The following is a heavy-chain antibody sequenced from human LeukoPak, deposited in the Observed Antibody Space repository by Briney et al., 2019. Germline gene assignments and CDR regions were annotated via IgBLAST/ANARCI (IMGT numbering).Heavy chain of an antibody. J-gene: IGHJ4*02. V-gene: IGHV3-7*01. CDR2: IKQDGKGK. Sequence: GGSLRLSCAASGFTFSSYWMSWVRQAPGKGLEWVANIKQDGKGKYYVDSVKGRFTISRDNAKKSLYLQMNSLRAEDTAVYYRARAEYSSSWFLEYWGQGTLVTVSS. D-gene: IGHD6-13*01. CDR1: GFTFSSYW. CDR3: ARAEYSSSWFLEY.